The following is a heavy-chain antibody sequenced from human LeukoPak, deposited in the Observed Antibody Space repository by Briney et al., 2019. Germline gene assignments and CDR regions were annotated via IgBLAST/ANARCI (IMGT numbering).Heavy chain of an antibody. CDR1: GFTVGDYG. D-gene: IGHD3-10*01. Sequence: GGSLRLSCTASGFTVGDYGMSWVRQAPGKGLEWVGFIRSKAYGGTAEYAASVKGRFTISRDDSKSIAYLQMNSLKTEDTATYYCTRVDVLLWFGETPENWFDPWGQGTLVTVSS. CDR3: TRVDVLLWFGETPENWFDP. J-gene: IGHJ5*02. CDR2: IRSKAYGGTA. V-gene: IGHV3-49*04.